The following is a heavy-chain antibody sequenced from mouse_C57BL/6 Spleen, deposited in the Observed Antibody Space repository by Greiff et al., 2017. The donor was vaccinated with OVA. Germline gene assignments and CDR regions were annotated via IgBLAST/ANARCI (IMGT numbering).Heavy chain of an antibody. CDR2: ISYDGSN. V-gene: IGHV3-6*01. CDR3: ARGEGYSDY. CDR1: GYSITSGYY. D-gene: IGHD2-3*01. J-gene: IGHJ2*01. Sequence: EVKLVESGPGLVKPSQSLSLTCSVTGYSITSGYYWNWIRQFPGNKLEWMGYISYDGSNNYNPSLKNRISITRDTSKNQFFLKLNSVTTKDTATYYCARGEGYSDYWGQGTTLTVSS.